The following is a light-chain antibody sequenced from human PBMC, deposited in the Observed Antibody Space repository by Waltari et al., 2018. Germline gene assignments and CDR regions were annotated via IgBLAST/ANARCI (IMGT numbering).Light chain of an antibody. CDR3: QQYYDSPPGT. CDR2: AAS. V-gene: IGKV1-NL1*01. CDR1: QGISDS. J-gene: IGKJ2*02. Sequence: DIQMTQSPSSLSASVGDRVTITCRASQGISDSLAWYQQKPGKAPILLIYAASKLESGVPFRFSGSGAGADYTLTINSLRPEDVATYYCQQYYDSPPGTFGQGTRLEIK.